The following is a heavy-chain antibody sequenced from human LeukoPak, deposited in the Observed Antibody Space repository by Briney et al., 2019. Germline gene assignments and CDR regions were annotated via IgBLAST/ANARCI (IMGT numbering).Heavy chain of an antibody. V-gene: IGHV3-30*03. J-gene: IGHJ4*02. CDR3: AGGSREVTKLGH. D-gene: IGHD2-15*01. CDR1: GFTFSSYG. CDR2: ISYDGSNK. Sequence: PGRSLRLSCAASGFTFSSYGMHWVRQAPGKGLEWVAVISYDGSNKYYADSVKGRFTISRDNSKNTLYLQMNSLRAEDTAVYYCAGGSREVTKLGHWGQGTLVTVSS.